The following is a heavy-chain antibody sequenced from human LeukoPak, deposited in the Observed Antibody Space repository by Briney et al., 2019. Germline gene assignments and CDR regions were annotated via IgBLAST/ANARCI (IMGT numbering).Heavy chain of an antibody. Sequence: ASVKVSCKASGYTFTSYGISWVRQAPGQGLEWMGWISAYNGNTNYAQKLQGRVTMTTDTSTSTAYMELRSLRSDDTAVYYCARDAPRSGSIARFDYWGQGTLATVSS. CDR3: ARDAPRSGSIARFDY. V-gene: IGHV1-18*01. CDR2: ISAYNGNT. CDR1: GYTFTSYG. J-gene: IGHJ4*02. D-gene: IGHD3-3*01.